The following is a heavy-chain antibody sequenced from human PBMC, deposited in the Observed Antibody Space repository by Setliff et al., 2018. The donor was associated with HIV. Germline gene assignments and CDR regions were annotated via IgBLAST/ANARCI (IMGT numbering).Heavy chain of an antibody. CDR3: VRERRRSPLSYGLDV. CDR1: GGSISSGGYY. V-gene: IGHV4-31*11. J-gene: IGHJ6*02. CDR2: IYYNGRT. Sequence: LSLTCAVSGGSISSGGYYWNWIRQYPVKGLEWIGHIYYNGRTLFNPALGTRLNMSVDTSENQFSLHLNSVTAADTAVYYCVRERRRSPLSYGLDVWGQGTTVTVTS.